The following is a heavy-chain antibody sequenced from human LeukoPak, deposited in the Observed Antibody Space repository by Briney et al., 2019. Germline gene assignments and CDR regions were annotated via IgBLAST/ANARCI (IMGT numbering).Heavy chain of an antibody. V-gene: IGHV4-38-2*02. J-gene: IGHJ6*03. CDR1: GYSISSGYY. Sequence: SETLSLTCTVSGYSISSGYYWGWIRPPPGKGLEWIGSIYHSGSTYYNPSLKSRVTISVDTSKNQFSLKLSSVTAADTAVYYCARSPFVVVVAAASVYYYYYMDVWGKGTTVAISS. D-gene: IGHD2-15*01. CDR3: ARSPFVVVVAAASVYYYYYMDV. CDR2: IYHSGST.